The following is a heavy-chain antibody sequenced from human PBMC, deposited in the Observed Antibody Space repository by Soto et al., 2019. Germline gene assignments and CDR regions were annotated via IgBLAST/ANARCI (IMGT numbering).Heavy chain of an antibody. CDR3: ASSSPYSSGWYYFDY. CDR1: GFTFSDYY. J-gene: IGHJ4*02. V-gene: IGHV3-21*01. D-gene: IGHD6-19*01. CDR2: ISSSSSFI. Sequence: PGGSLRLSCAASGFTFSDYYMNWVRQAPGKGLEWVSSISSSSSFIYYADSVKGRFTISRDNAKNSLYLQMNSLRAEDTAVYYCASSSPYSSGWYYFDYWGQGTLVTVSS.